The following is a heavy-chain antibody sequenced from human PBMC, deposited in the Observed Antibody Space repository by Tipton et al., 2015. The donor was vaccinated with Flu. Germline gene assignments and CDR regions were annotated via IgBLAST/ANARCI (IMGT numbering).Heavy chain of an antibody. CDR2: MNPNSGNT. V-gene: IGHV1-8*01. Sequence: VKLVQSGAEVKKPGASVKVSCKASGYTFTSYDINWARQATGRGLEWMGWMNPNSGNTGFAQKFQGRVTMTRNTSITTAYMELSRLTLGDTAVYYCAGGVPGSDCGSSSCHFEHWGQGTLVTVSS. J-gene: IGHJ1*01. D-gene: IGHD2-2*01. CDR3: AGGVPGSDCGSSSCHFEH. CDR1: GYTFTSYD.